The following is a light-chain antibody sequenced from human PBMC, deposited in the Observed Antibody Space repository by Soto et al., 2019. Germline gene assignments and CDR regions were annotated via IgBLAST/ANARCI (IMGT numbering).Light chain of an antibody. CDR2: DAS. J-gene: IGKJ3*01. V-gene: IGKV3-15*01. CDR3: QQYNTWPLT. Sequence: ETVMTQSPATLYVSPGERPTLSCRASQSVYSNLAWYQQKPGQAPRLLIYDASTKATGIPARFSGSGSGTELTLTISSLHSEDFAVYYCQQYNTWPLTFGPGTNVDIK. CDR1: QSVYSN.